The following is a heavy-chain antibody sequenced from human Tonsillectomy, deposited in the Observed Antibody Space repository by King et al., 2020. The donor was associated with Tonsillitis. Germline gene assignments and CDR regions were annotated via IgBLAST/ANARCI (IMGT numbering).Heavy chain of an antibody. Sequence: VQLLESGGGLVKPGGSLRLSCAASGFTFSSYSMNWVRQAPGQGLEWVSFISSGSNYMYYGDSVKGRFTISRDNAKNSLYLQMNSLRAEDTAVYYCARMGASAATSSFDYWGQGTLVTVSS. J-gene: IGHJ4*02. V-gene: IGHV3-21*01. CDR2: ISSGSNYM. D-gene: IGHD2-15*01. CDR1: GFTFSSYS. CDR3: ARMGASAATSSFDY.